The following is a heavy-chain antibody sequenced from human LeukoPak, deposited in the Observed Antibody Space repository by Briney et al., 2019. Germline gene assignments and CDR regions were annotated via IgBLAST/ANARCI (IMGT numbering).Heavy chain of an antibody. CDR1: GLIFSSYW. Sequence: GGSLRLSCAASGLIFSSYWMSWVRQAPRKGLEWVANIKYDETEKYYVDSVKGRFTISRDNAKSSLYLQMNSLRAEDTAVYYCARLHNSGYSINWGQGTMVTVSS. CDR2: IKYDETEK. V-gene: IGHV3-7*01. CDR3: ARLHNSGYSIN. J-gene: IGHJ3*01. D-gene: IGHD3-22*01.